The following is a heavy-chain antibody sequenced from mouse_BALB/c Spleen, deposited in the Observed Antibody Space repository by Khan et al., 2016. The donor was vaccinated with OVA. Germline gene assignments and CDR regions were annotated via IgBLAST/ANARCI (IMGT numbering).Heavy chain of an antibody. CDR2: ISPGSGDT. D-gene: IGHD1-2*01. Sequence: QVQLQQSGAELARPGASVKLSCKTSGYTFTDYYINWVKQRTGQGLEWIGEISPGSGDTYYTEKFKGKATLTADNSSSTAYMQLSSLTSEASAIYCCARRNDCGYTFAYWGQGTLVTVSA. CDR3: ARRNDCGYTFAY. V-gene: IGHV1-77*01. CDR1: GYTFTDYY. J-gene: IGHJ3*01.